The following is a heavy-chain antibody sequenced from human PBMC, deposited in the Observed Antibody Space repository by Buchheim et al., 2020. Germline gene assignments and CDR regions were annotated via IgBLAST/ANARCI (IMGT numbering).Heavy chain of an antibody. Sequence: EVQLVESGGGLVQPGGSLRLSCAASGFTFSSYEMNWVRQAPGKGLEWVSYISSSGSTIYYADSVKGRFTISRDTAKNSLYLQMNSLRAEDTAVYYCARDRTTVTTSLMGRRYYYYYGMDVWGQGTT. V-gene: IGHV3-48*03. D-gene: IGHD4-17*01. CDR1: GFTFSSYE. J-gene: IGHJ6*02. CDR3: ARDRTTVTTSLMGRRYYYYYGMDV. CDR2: ISSSGSTI.